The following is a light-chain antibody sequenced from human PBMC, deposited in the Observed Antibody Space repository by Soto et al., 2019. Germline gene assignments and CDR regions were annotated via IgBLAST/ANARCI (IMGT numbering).Light chain of an antibody. Sequence: SSLSASVGDRVTIACRASQSITSYLNWYQQKPGKAPKLLIYGVSTLQSGVPSRFSGSGSGTDFTLTISSLQPEDFATYYCQQSYSNLWTFGQGTKVDIK. CDR1: QSITSY. V-gene: IGKV1-39*01. CDR2: GVS. CDR3: QQSYSNLWT. J-gene: IGKJ1*01.